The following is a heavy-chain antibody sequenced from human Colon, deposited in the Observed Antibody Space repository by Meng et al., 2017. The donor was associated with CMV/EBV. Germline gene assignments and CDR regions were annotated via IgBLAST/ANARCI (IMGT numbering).Heavy chain of an antibody. CDR2: IHPNSGDT. CDR3: VRANGYSYGFAPTSLDL. Sequence: FTPYDVHCVRQAAGQGLEWMGWIHPNSGDTGYAQKFQGRVIMTGNISTSTAYMELSGLRFDDTAVYYCVRANGYSYGFAPTSLDLWGQGTLVTVSS. CDR1: FTPYD. V-gene: IGHV1-8*01. J-gene: IGHJ5*02. D-gene: IGHD5-18*01.